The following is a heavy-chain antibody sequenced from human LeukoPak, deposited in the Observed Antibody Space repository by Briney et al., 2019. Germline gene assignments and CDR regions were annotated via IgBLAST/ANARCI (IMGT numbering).Heavy chain of an antibody. J-gene: IGHJ4*02. CDR1: GLTFSHYG. Sequence: PGGSLRLSCATSGLTFSHYGMHWVRRAPGKGLEWVAVISYDGSNKYYADSVKGRFTISRDNSKNTLYLQMNSLRAEDTAVYYCAKGGIPTVTTTGPDYWGQGTLVTVSS. V-gene: IGHV3-30*18. CDR3: AKGGIPTVTTTGPDY. D-gene: IGHD4-11*01. CDR2: ISYDGSNK.